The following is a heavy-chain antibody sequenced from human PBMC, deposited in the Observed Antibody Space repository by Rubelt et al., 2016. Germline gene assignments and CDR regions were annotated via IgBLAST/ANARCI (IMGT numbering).Heavy chain of an antibody. CDR2: IWYDGSNK. J-gene: IGHJ4*02. V-gene: IGHV3-33*06. Sequence: GGGVVQPGRSLRLSCAASGFTFSSCGMHWVRQAPGKGLEWVAVIWYDGSNKYYADSVKGRFTISRDNSKNTLYLQMNSLRVGDTALYFCAKGSAAARPYYFDYWGQGTLVTVSS. CDR3: AKGSAAARPYYFDY. CDR1: GFTFSSCG. D-gene: IGHD6-25*01.